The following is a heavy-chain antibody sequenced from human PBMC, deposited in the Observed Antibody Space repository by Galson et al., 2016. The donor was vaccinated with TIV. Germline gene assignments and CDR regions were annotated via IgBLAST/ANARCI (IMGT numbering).Heavy chain of an antibody. J-gene: IGHJ4*02. Sequence: SVKVSCKASGYTFTGYYIHWVRQAPGQGLEWMGWISPNTGDTNYAQKFKGRVTMTRVTSITTVYMELTRLRSDDTAVYYCARFEYGDYVDYWGQGTLVTVSP. CDR1: GYTFTGYY. CDR3: ARFEYGDYVDY. CDR2: ISPNTGDT. V-gene: IGHV1-2*02. D-gene: IGHD4-17*01.